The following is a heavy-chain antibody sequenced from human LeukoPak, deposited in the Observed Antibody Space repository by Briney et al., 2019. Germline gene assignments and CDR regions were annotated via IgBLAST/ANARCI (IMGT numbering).Heavy chain of an antibody. V-gene: IGHV3-21*06. J-gene: IGHJ4*02. CDR2: ISSSGSLI. Sequence: PGGSLRLSCAASGFTFSSYSMNWVRQAPGKGLEWVSYISSSGSLIYYADSVKGRFTISRDNAKNSLYLQMNSLGAEDTAVYYCARDRGCSRGTCYSSCDYWGQGTLVTVSS. CDR1: GFTFSSYS. CDR3: ARDRGCSRGTCYSSCDY. D-gene: IGHD2-15*01.